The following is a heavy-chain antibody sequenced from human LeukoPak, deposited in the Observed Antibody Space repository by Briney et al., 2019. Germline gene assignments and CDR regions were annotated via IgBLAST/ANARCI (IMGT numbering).Heavy chain of an antibody. V-gene: IGHV5-51*01. J-gene: IGHJ4*02. D-gene: IGHD6-13*01. Sequence: GESLKISCKGSGYRVTSYWIGWVRQMPGESLEWMGMIYPGDSDTRYSPSFQGQVTISADKSISTAYLQWSSLKASDTAMYYCARHPYSSSWYPYYFDYWGQGTLVTVSS. CDR1: GYRVTSYW. CDR2: IYPGDSDT. CDR3: ARHPYSSSWYPYYFDY.